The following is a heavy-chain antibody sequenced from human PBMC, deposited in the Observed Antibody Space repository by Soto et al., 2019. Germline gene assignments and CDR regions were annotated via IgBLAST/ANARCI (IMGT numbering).Heavy chain of an antibody. J-gene: IGHJ3*02. CDR2: IYYSGST. V-gene: IGHV4-39*01. D-gene: IGHD2-15*01. CDR1: GGSISSSSYY. CDR3: ARVGVVVAAANVGAFDI. Sequence: SETLSLTCTVSGGSISSSSYYWGWIRQPPGKGLEWIGSIYYSGSTYYSPSLKSLVTISVDTSKNQFSLKRGSVTAADTAVYYCARVGVVVAAANVGAFDIWGQGTMVTVSS.